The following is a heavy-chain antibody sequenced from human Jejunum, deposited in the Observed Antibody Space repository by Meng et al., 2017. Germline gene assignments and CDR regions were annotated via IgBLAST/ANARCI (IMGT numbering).Heavy chain of an antibody. CDR1: GFTVSSNY. J-gene: IGHJ4*02. D-gene: IGHD2/OR15-2a*01. Sequence: GESLKISCAASGFTVSSNYMSWVCQAPGKGLEWVSVIYSDGTTFYAGSVKGRFTISRDTSTNTLYLQMNSLRADDTAVYYCVREQYEPRGLWGQGTLVTVSS. V-gene: IGHV3-53*01. CDR3: VREQYEPRGL. CDR2: IYSDGTT.